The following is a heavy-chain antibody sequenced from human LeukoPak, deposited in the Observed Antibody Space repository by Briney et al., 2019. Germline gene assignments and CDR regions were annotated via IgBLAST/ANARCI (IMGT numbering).Heavy chain of an antibody. D-gene: IGHD6-19*01. V-gene: IGHV5-51*01. CDR3: ARVSSSGWPDFDF. CDR2: IYPGDSDS. Sequence: GESLKISCKGPGYSFTSYWIGWVRQMSGKGLEWMGMIYPGDSDSRYSPSFEGQVTISADKSSTTAYLQWSNLKASDTAIYFCARVSSSGWPDFDFWGQGTLVTVSS. J-gene: IGHJ4*02. CDR1: GYSFTSYW.